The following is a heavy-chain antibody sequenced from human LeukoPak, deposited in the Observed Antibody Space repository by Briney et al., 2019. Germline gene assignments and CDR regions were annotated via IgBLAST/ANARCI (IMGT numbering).Heavy chain of an antibody. CDR2: IYTSGST. Sequence: SETLSLTCTVSGGSISSYYWSWIRQPAGKGLEWIGRIYTSGSTNYNPSLKSRVTMSVDTSKNQFSLKLSSVTAADTAVYYCARDRGSWYERPHNWFDPWGQGILVTVSS. J-gene: IGHJ5*02. CDR1: GGSISSYY. V-gene: IGHV4-4*07. CDR3: ARDRGSWYERPHNWFDP. D-gene: IGHD6-13*01.